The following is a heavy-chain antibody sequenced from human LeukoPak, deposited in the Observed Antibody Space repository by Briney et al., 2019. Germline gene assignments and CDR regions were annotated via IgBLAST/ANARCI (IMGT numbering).Heavy chain of an antibody. V-gene: IGHV1-18*01. Sequence: ASVKVSCKASGYTFTSYGVNWGRQVPGQGLEWMGWSSAYNGNTNFAQKLQGRVTMTTDTSTSTAYMELRSLSSDDTAVYYCARVVTIFGVAVPNGGYYMDVWGKGTTVTVSS. CDR2: SSAYNGNT. CDR3: ARVVTIFGVAVPNGGYYMDV. D-gene: IGHD3-3*01. CDR1: GYTFTSYG. J-gene: IGHJ6*03.